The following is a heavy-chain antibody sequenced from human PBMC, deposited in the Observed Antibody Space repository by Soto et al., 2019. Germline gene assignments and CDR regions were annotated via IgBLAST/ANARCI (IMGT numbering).Heavy chain of an antibody. CDR1: GFTFSSYV. Sequence: GGSLRLSCAASGFTFSSYVMHWVRPAPGKGLEWVAVIWYDGSNKYYADSVKGRFTISRDNPKNTLYLQMNSLRAEDTAVYYCAKLRYQPLLSDYFDYWGQGTLVTVSS. CDR2: IWYDGSNK. D-gene: IGHD2-2*01. V-gene: IGHV3-33*06. CDR3: AKLRYQPLLSDYFDY. J-gene: IGHJ4*02.